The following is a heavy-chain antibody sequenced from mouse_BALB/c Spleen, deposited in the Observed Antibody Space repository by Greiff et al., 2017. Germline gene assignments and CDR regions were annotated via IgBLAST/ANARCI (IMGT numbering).Heavy chain of an antibody. V-gene: IGHV8-8*01. CDR3: ARFLTTVVPYWYFDV. CDR1: GFSLSTSGMG. CDR2: IWWDDDK. Sequence: VKLMESGPGILKPSQTLSLTCSFSGFSLSTSGMGVGWIRQPSGKGLEWLAHIWWDDDKYYNPSLKSQLTISKDTSRNQVFLKITSVDTADTATYYCARFLTTVVPYWYFDVWGAGTTVTVSS. D-gene: IGHD1-1*01. J-gene: IGHJ1*01.